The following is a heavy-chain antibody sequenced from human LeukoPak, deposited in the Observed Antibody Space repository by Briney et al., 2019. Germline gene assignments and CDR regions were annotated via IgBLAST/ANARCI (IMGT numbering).Heavy chain of an antibody. CDR3: ARDSDSSGYYDY. V-gene: IGHV1-69*04. J-gene: IGHJ4*02. D-gene: IGHD3-22*01. Sequence: ASVKVSCKASGGTFSSYAISWVRQAPGQGLEWMGRIIPILGIANYAQKFQGRVTITADKSTSTAYMELSSLRSEDTAVYYCARDSDSSGYYDYWGQGTLVTVSS. CDR1: GGTFSSYA. CDR2: IIPILGIA.